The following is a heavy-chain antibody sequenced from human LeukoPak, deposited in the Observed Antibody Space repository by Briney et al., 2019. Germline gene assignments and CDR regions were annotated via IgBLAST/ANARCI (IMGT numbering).Heavy chain of an antibody. CDR3: AKDPVDTAMEPGYYFDY. CDR2: ISYDGSNK. J-gene: IGHJ4*02. CDR1: GFTFSSYG. V-gene: IGHV3-30*18. Sequence: GGSLRLSCAASGFTFSSYGMHWVRQAPGKGLEWVAVISYDGSNKYYVDSVKGRFTISRDNSKNTLYLQMNSLRAEDTAVYYCAKDPVDTAMEPGYYFDYWGQGTLVTVSS. D-gene: IGHD5-18*01.